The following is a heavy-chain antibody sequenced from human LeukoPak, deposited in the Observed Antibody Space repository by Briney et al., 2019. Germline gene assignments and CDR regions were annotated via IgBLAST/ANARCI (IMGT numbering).Heavy chain of an antibody. CDR3: ARGLGYYDSSGYYHFDY. D-gene: IGHD3-22*01. CDR2: INHSGST. J-gene: IGHJ4*02. CDR1: GGSFSGYY. Sequence: SETLSLTCAVYGGSFSGYYWSWIRQPPGKGLEWTGEINHSGSTNYNPSLKSRVTISVDTSKNQFSLKLSSVTAADTAVYYCARGLGYYDSSGYYHFDYWGQGTLVTVSS. V-gene: IGHV4-34*01.